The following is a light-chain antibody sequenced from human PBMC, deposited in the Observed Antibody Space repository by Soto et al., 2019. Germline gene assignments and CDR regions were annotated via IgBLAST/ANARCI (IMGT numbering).Light chain of an antibody. V-gene: IGLV7-46*01. Sequence: QAVVTQARSLTVSPGGTATLTCGSRTGPVITGHYPSWFQQKPGQAPTTLIYDTTNKHSWTPARFSASLLSCNTALTLPGAPSVDEAHYYCLLSYNGVLVFGAGTKVPVL. CDR1: TGPVITGHY. CDR3: LLSYNGVLV. J-gene: IGLJ1*01. CDR2: DTT.